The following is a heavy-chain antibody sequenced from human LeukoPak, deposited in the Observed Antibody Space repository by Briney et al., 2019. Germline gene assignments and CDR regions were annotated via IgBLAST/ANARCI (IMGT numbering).Heavy chain of an antibody. Sequence: GASVKVSCKASGYTFTGYYMHWVRQAPGQGLEWMGWINPNSGGTNYAQKFQGRVTMTRDTSISTAYMELSRLRSDDTAVYYCARSSIIAAAGPYYLDYWGQGTLVTVSS. V-gene: IGHV1-2*02. CDR1: GYTFTGYY. D-gene: IGHD6-13*01. CDR2: INPNSGGT. CDR3: ARSSIIAAAGPYYLDY. J-gene: IGHJ4*02.